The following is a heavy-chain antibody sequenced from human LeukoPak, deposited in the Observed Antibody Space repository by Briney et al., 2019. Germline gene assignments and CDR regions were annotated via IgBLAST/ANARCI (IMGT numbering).Heavy chain of an antibody. Sequence: PSETLSLTCTVSGVSISSGGYYWSWIRQHPGKGLEWIGYIYYSGSTYYNPSLKSRVTISVDTSKNQFSLKLSSVTAADTAVYYCASGYSSSADFDYWGQGTLVTVSS. CDR3: ASGYSSSADFDY. D-gene: IGHD6-6*01. V-gene: IGHV4-31*03. CDR2: IYYSGST. CDR1: GVSISSGGYY. J-gene: IGHJ4*02.